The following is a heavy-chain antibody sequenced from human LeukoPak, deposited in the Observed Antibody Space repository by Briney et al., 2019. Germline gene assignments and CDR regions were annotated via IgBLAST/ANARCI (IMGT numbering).Heavy chain of an antibody. Sequence: SETLPLTCAVYGGSFSGYYWSWIRQPPGKGLEWIGEINHSGSTNYNPSLKSRVTISVDTSKSQFSLKLSSVTAADTAVYYCARVPGGSPYYYYYYGMDVWGQGTTVTVSS. CDR2: INHSGST. J-gene: IGHJ6*02. CDR3: ARVPGGSPYYYYYYGMDV. V-gene: IGHV4-34*01. CDR1: GGSFSGYY. D-gene: IGHD1-26*01.